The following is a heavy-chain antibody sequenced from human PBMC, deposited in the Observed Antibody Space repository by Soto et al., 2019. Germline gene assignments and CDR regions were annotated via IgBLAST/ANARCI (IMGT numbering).Heavy chain of an antibody. CDR3: ARGLRTDVCTDY. J-gene: IGHJ4*02. CDR2: INPNSGGT. Sequence: ASVKVSCKASGYTFTGYYMHWVRQAPGQGLEWMGWINPNSGGTNYAQKFQGWVTMTRDTSISTAYMELSRLRSDDTAVYYCARGLRTDVCTDYWRQGTLVTVSS. V-gene: IGHV1-2*04. D-gene: IGHD3-16*01. CDR1: GYTFTGYY.